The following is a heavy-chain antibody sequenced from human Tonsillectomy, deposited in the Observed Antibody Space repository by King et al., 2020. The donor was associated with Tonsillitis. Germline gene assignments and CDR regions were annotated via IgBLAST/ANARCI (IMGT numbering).Heavy chain of an antibody. V-gene: IGHV4-39*07. J-gene: IGHJ6*02. CDR2: IYYSGSA. D-gene: IGHD3-9*01. Sequence: LQLQESGPGLVKPSETLSLTCIVSGGSISSSSYYWGWIRQPPGKGLEWIGTIYYSGSAYYNPSLKSRVTMSVDTSKKQFSLKLRSVTAADTAVYYCARDLRHEILTGFYGMDVWGQGTTVTVSS. CDR1: GGSISSSSYY. CDR3: ARDLRHEILTGFYGMDV.